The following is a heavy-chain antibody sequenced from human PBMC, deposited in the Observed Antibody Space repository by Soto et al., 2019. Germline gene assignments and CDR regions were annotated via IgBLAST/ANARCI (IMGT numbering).Heavy chain of an antibody. CDR2: IYYSGST. CDR3: ASGVSYCGGDCYLY. CDR1: GGSISSYY. D-gene: IGHD2-21*02. V-gene: IGHV4-59*01. J-gene: IGHJ4*02. Sequence: SETLSLTCTVSGGSISSYYWSWIRQPPGKGLEWIGYIYYSGSTNYNPSLKSRVTISVDTSKNQFSLKLSSVTAADTAVYYCASGVSYCGGDCYLYWGQGTLVTVSS.